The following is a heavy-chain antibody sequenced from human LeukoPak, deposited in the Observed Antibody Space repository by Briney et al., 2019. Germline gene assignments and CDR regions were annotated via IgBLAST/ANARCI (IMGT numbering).Heavy chain of an antibody. Sequence: SQTLSLTCTVSGGSISSGGYYWSWIRQPPGKGLEWIGYIYRSGSTYYNPSLKSRVTISVDRSKNQFSLKLSSVTAADTAVYYCATRRRTGTTQNWYFDLWGRGTLVTVSS. D-gene: IGHD1-7*01. CDR1: GGSISSGGYY. V-gene: IGHV4-30-2*01. J-gene: IGHJ2*01. CDR2: IYRSGST. CDR3: ATRRRTGTTQNWYFDL.